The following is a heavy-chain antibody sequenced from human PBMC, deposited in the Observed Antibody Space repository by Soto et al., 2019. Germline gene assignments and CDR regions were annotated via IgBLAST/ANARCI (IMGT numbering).Heavy chain of an antibody. J-gene: IGHJ4*02. V-gene: IGHV3-33*01. D-gene: IGHD3-3*01. CDR3: ATDVGLEWPDY. Sequence: SLRLSCAASGFTFSSYGMHWVRQAPGKGLEWVAVIWYDGSNKYYADSVKGRFTISRDNSKNTLYLQMNSLRAEDTAVYYCATDVGLEWPDYWDEGPLVTVSS. CDR1: GFTFSSYG. CDR2: IWYDGSNK.